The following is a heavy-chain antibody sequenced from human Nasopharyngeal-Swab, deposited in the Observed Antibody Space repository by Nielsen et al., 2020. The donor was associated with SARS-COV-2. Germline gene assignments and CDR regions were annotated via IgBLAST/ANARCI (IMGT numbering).Heavy chain of an antibody. CDR2: INAGNGNT. J-gene: IGHJ3*02. Sequence: ASVKVSCKASGYTFTSYAMHWVRQALGQRLEWMGWINAGNGNTKYSQKFQGRVTITRDTSASTAYMELSSLRSEDTAVYYCARDLDPIVVVPAAIEDAFDIWGQGTMVTVSS. CDR1: GYTFTSYA. CDR3: ARDLDPIVVVPAAIEDAFDI. D-gene: IGHD2-2*01. V-gene: IGHV1-3*01.